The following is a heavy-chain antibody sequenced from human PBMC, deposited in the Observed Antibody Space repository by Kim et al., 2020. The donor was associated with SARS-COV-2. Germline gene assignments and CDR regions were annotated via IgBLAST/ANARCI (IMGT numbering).Heavy chain of an antibody. Sequence: SETLSLTCAVYGGSFSGYYWSWIRQPPGKELEWIGEINHSGSTNYNPSLKSRVTISVETSKNQFSLKLSSVTAADTAVYYCARGTRQWLVRGPYYYYMDVWGKGTTVTVSS. J-gene: IGHJ6*03. CDR3: ARGTRQWLVRGPYYYYMDV. CDR2: INHSGST. D-gene: IGHD6-19*01. CDR1: GGSFSGYY. V-gene: IGHV4-34*01.